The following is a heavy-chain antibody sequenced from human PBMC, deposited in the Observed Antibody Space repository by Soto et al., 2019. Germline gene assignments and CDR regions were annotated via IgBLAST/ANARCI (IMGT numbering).Heavy chain of an antibody. CDR1: GYTFTSYD. D-gene: IGHD3-22*01. CDR2: ISAYNGNT. J-gene: IGHJ3*02. V-gene: IGHV1-18*01. Sequence: ASVKVSCKASGYTFTSYDINWVRQAPGQGLEWMGWISAYNGNTNYAQKLQGRVTMTTDTSTSTAYMELRSLRSDDTAVYYCARSIYYYDSSGYRPDAFDICGQGTMVTVSS. CDR3: ARSIYYYDSSGYRPDAFDI.